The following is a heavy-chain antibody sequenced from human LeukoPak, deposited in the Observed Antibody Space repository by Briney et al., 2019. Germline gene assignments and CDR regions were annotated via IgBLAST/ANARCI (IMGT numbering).Heavy chain of an antibody. Sequence: GGSLRLSCAASGFTVSSNYMSWVRQAPGKGLEWVSVIYSDDTTYYADSVKGRFTISRDNSKNTLYLQMNSLRAEDTAVYYCARERFSSGLDYWGQGTLVTVSS. D-gene: IGHD6-19*01. J-gene: IGHJ4*02. CDR2: IYSDDTT. CDR3: ARERFSSGLDY. V-gene: IGHV3-53*05. CDR1: GFTVSSNY.